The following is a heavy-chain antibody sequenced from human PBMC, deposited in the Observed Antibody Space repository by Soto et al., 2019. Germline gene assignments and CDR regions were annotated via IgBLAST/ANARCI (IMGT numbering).Heavy chain of an antibody. CDR2: IYYSGST. Sequence: QLQLQESGPGLVKPSETLSLTCTVSGGSISSSSYYWGWIRQPPGKGLEWIGSIYYSGSTYYNPSLKSRVTISVDTSKNQFSLKLSSVTAADTAVYYCARLSGYYFYFDYWGQGTLVTVSS. CDR3: ARLSGYYFYFDY. CDR1: GGSISSSSYY. V-gene: IGHV4-39*01. J-gene: IGHJ4*02. D-gene: IGHD3-22*01.